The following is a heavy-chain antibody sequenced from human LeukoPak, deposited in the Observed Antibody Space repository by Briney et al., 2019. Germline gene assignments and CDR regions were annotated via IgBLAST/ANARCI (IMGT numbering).Heavy chain of an antibody. V-gene: IGHV4-59*01. CDR2: IYYSGST. CDR1: GGSISSYY. D-gene: IGHD2-2*01. Sequence: SETLSLTCTVSGGSISSYYWSWIRQPPGKGLEWIGYIYYSGSTNYNPSLKSRVTISVDTSKNQFSLKLSSVTAADTAVYYCASPVRYCSSTSCSRDYWGQGTLVTVSS. J-gene: IGHJ4*02. CDR3: ASPVRYCSSTSCSRDY.